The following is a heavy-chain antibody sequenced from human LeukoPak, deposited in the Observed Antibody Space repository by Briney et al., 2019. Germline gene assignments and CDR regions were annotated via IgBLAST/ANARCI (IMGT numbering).Heavy chain of an antibody. J-gene: IGHJ4*02. V-gene: IGHV3-30*04. Sequence: GGSLRLSCAASGFNFKTYSMHWVRQAPGKGLERLAVITYDGSNKYYADSVKGRVTVSRDNSKKTLYLQMDNLIGEDMAVYYCAREDRYGATYFRDFWGQETRVTVSS. CDR2: ITYDGSNK. CDR1: GFNFKTYS. CDR3: AREDRYGATYFRDF. D-gene: IGHD1-26*01.